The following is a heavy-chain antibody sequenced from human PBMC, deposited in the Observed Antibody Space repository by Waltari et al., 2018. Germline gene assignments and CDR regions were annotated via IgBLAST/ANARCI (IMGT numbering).Heavy chain of an antibody. CDR3: AIEGDGDKGSAFDI. CDR2: VHHSGNT. V-gene: IGHV4-59*11. CDR1: GVSMGGHY. Sequence: QVQLQESGPGLVKPSETLSLTCTFSGVSMGGHYWVWIRQPPGKGLEWVGYVHHSGNTNYHPSLKSRVSISIATSNNQFSLSLTSLTTADTAVYYCAIEGDGDKGSAFDIWGHGTMVTVSS. D-gene: IGHD3-10*01. J-gene: IGHJ3*02.